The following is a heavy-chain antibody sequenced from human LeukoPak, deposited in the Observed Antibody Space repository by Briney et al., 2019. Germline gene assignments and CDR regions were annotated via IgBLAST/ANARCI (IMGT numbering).Heavy chain of an antibody. D-gene: IGHD3-16*01. CDR1: GFTFSTYW. CDR3: VRDNYGVDY. CDR2: INSDGSST. V-gene: IGHV3-74*03. J-gene: IGHJ4*02. Sequence: TGGSLRLSCAASGFTFSTYWMQWVRQAPGKGLVWVSHINSDGSSTTYADSVKGRFATSRDNAKNTLYLQMNSLRAEDTAVYYCVRDNYGVDYWGQGTLVTVSS.